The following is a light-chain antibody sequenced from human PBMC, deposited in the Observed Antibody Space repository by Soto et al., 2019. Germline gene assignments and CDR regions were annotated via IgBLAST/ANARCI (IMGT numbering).Light chain of an antibody. Sequence: EVVLTQSPATLSLSPGERAILSCRASQSVEKYLAWYQQKPGQAPRLLIYDTSNRATGIPARSSGSGSETDFTLTISSLEPEDFAVYYCQQRKHWPPLTFGGGTKVEIK. CDR2: DTS. CDR1: QSVEKY. J-gene: IGKJ4*01. CDR3: QQRKHWPPLT. V-gene: IGKV3-11*01.